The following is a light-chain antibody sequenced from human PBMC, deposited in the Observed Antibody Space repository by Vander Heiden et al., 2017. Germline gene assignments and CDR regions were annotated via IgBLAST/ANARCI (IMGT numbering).Light chain of an antibody. CDR1: SSNIGNNS. V-gene: IGLV1-51*02. Sequence: QSVLTQAPSVSAAPGQKVTIPCSGSSSNIGNNSVSWYQQLQGTAPKLLIYENNKRPSGIPARFSGSKSGTSATLGITGLPTGDEADYYCGTWDSSLRVYVFGSGTKVTVL. J-gene: IGLJ1*01. CDR2: ENN. CDR3: GTWDSSLRVYV.